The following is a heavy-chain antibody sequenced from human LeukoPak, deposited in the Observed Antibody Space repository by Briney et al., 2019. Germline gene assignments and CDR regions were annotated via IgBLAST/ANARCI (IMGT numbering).Heavy chain of an antibody. J-gene: IGHJ4*02. Sequence: GGSLRLSCAASGFTFSSYAMHWVRQAPGKGLEWVAVISYDGSNKYYADSVKGQFTISRDNSKNTLYLQMNSLRAEDTAVYYCARDPPFDYWGQGTLVTVSS. CDR1: GFTFSSYA. CDR2: ISYDGSNK. V-gene: IGHV3-30*04. CDR3: ARDPPFDY.